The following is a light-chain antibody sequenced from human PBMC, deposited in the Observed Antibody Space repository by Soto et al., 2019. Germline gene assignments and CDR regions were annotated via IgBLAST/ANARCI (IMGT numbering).Light chain of an antibody. J-gene: IGKJ1*01. CDR3: QQYSIYSPACT. CDR2: KAS. V-gene: IGKV1-5*03. CDR1: QSISTW. Sequence: DIQMTQSPSTVSASVGDSVTITCRASQSISTWLAWYQQKPGKAPKLLIYKASSWERGVPARFSGGGSGTEFSLTISGLQPDDFATYYCQQYSIYSPACTFGPGTSVEVK.